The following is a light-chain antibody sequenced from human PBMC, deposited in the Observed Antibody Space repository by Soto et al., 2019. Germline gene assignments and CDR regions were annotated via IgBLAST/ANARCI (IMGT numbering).Light chain of an antibody. J-gene: IGLJ1*01. V-gene: IGLV2-14*03. CDR3: SSYKSTSTPYV. CDR1: SSEIGSYNY. CDR2: DVT. Sequence: QSLLTQPASVSGSPGQSITISCTGTSSEIGSYNYVSWYQQHPGKAPKLIIYDVTNRPSGISSRFSASKSGDTASLTISVLQADDAADYFCSSYKSTSTPYVFRTGTKLTVL.